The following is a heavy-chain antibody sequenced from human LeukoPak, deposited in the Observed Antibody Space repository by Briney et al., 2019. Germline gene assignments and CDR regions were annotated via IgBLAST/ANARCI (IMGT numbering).Heavy chain of an antibody. V-gene: IGHV3-23*01. D-gene: IGHD6-13*01. CDR1: GFTFSNYA. CDR2: ISGSSGST. CDR3: ARSGSSWYRFDY. Sequence: GGSLRLSCKASGFTFSNYAMSWVRQAPGKGLEWVSVISGSSGSTYYADSVKGRFSISRDNSKNTLFLQMNSLRAEDMAVYYCARSGSSWYRFDYWGQGTLVTVSS. J-gene: IGHJ4*02.